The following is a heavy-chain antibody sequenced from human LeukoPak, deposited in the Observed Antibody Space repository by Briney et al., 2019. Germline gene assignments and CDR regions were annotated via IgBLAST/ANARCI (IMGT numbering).Heavy chain of an antibody. CDR3: ARGRGEWLRFPFDY. Sequence: WETLSLTCAVYGGSFSGYYWSWIRQPPGKGLEWIGEINHSGSTNYNPSLKSRVTISVDTSKNQFSLKLSSVTAADTAVYYCARGRGEWLRFPFDYWGQGTLVTVSS. J-gene: IGHJ4*02. CDR1: GGSFSGYY. V-gene: IGHV4-34*01. D-gene: IGHD5-12*01. CDR2: INHSGST.